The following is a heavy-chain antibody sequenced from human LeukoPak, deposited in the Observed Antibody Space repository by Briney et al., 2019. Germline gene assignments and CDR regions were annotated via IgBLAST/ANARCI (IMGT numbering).Heavy chain of an antibody. CDR2: ISGSGDNT. Sequence: GGTLRLSCEASGLSFRSYGMSWVRQAPGKGLEWVSGISGSGDNTYYTDSVKGRFTISRDNAKNSLYLQMNSLRAEDTAVYYCARPAWTADDYWGQGTLVTVSS. CDR3: ARPAWTADDY. CDR1: GLSFRSYG. V-gene: IGHV3-23*01. J-gene: IGHJ4*02. D-gene: IGHD1-14*01.